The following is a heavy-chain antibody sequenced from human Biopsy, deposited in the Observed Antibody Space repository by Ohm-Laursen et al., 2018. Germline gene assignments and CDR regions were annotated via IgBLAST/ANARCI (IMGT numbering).Heavy chain of an antibody. CDR2: INHRGST. Sequence: PPGTLSLTCPVYGGSFSGYYWSWIRQPPGRGLEWIGEINHRGSTNYNPSLKSRVTISVDTSKNQFSLKLRSVTAADTAVYYCARAVDYYDPYYYYGLDVWGQGTTVTVS. CDR1: GGSFSGYY. D-gene: IGHD3-16*01. J-gene: IGHJ6*02. CDR3: ARAVDYYDPYYYYGLDV. V-gene: IGHV4-34*01.